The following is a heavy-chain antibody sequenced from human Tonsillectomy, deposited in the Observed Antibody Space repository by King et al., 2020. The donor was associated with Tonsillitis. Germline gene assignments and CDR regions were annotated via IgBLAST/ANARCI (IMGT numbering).Heavy chain of an antibody. Sequence: VQLQQSGPGLVKPSQTLSLTCAISGDSVSSNSAAWNWIRQSPSRGLEWLGRTYYRSKWYNDYAVSVKSRITINPDTSKNQFSLQLNSVTPEDTAVYYCARECYSSSSAYYYYYGMDVWGQGTTVTVSS. J-gene: IGHJ6*02. D-gene: IGHD6-6*01. V-gene: IGHV6-1*01. CDR1: GDSVSSNSAA. CDR3: ARECYSSSSAYYYYYGMDV. CDR2: TYYRSKWYN.